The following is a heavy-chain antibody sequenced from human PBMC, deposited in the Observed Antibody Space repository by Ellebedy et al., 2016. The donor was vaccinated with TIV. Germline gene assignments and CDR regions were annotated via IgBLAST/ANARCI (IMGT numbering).Heavy chain of an antibody. CDR2: IWFDGSNR. CDR1: GFNFTSYG. V-gene: IGHV3-33*01. CDR3: ARDHDEPLDV. Sequence: GESLKISCAASGFNFTSYGMHWVRQAPGKGLEWVAVIWFDGSNRYYPDSVKGLFTISRDNSKNMVYLQMNSLRAEDTAVYYCARDHDEPLDVWGQGTTVTVSS. J-gene: IGHJ6*02.